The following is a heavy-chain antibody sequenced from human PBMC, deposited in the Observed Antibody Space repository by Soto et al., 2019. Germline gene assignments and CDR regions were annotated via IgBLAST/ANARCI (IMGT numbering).Heavy chain of an antibody. CDR3: TKVLALPPNDAFDI. Sequence: EGQLVESGGRLVEPGGSLRLSCAASGFNFNVAWMNWVRQGPGKGLEWLGRIKSKGGGETTEYVAFVKGRFTISRDDSKNTLYLLMNSLKSEDTAVYYCTKVLALPPNDAFDIWGQGTMVTVSS. J-gene: IGHJ3*02. V-gene: IGHV3-15*01. CDR2: IKSKGGGETT. D-gene: IGHD3-3*02. CDR1: GFNFNVAW.